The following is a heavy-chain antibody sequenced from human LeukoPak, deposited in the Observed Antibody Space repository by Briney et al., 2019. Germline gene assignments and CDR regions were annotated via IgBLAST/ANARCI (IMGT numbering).Heavy chain of an antibody. V-gene: IGHV3-15*01. CDR1: GFTFSDAW. Sequence: PGGSLRLSCAASGFTFSDAWMSWVRQAPGKGLEWVGRIKSKTDGGTADYAAPVKGRFTISRDDSKATLYLQMNSLKTEDTAVYSCTTYLRYNYDTSQGNYWGRGTLVTVSS. J-gene: IGHJ4*02. CDR2: IKSKTDGGTA. CDR3: TTYLRYNYDTSQGNY. D-gene: IGHD3-22*01.